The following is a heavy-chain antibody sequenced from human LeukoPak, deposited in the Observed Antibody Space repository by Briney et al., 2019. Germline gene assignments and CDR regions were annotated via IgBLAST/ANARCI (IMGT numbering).Heavy chain of an antibody. J-gene: IGHJ5*02. CDR1: GGSISSSSYY. D-gene: IGHD4/OR15-4a*01. CDR2: VYHSGST. CDR3: ASGPTMVEVGP. Sequence: KSSETLSLTCTVSGGSISSSSYYWGWIRQPPGKGLEWIGSVYHSGSTYYNPSLKSRVTISVDTSKNQFSLRMSSVTAADTAVYYCASGPTMVEVGPWGQGTLVTVSS. V-gene: IGHV4-39*07.